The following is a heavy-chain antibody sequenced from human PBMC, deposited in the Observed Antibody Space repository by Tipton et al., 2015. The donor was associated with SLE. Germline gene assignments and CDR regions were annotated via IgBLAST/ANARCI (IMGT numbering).Heavy chain of an antibody. D-gene: IGHD3-10*01. J-gene: IGHJ4*02. CDR3: ACGSGTYYSAGPHY. V-gene: IGHV4-61*02. CDR1: GDSISSGRYF. Sequence: TLSLTCTVSGDSISSGRYFWSWLRQPAGKGLEWLGRIYVSGSTDYNPSLMSRLTLSVDAPKNRFSLNLSSVTATDTAIYYCACGSGTYYSAGPHYWGQGTLVTVST. CDR2: IYVSGST.